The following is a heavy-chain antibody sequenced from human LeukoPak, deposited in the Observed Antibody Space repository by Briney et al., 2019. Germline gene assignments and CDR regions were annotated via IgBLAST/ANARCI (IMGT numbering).Heavy chain of an antibody. D-gene: IGHD3-16*01. CDR3: ARIGRWGTQVDY. Sequence: VASVKVSCKASGGTFSSYTISWVRQAPGQGLEWMGRIIPILGIANYAQKFQGRVTITADKSTSTAYMELSSLRSEDTAVYYCARIGRWGTQVDYWGQGTLVSVSS. CDR2: IIPILGIA. V-gene: IGHV1-69*02. J-gene: IGHJ4*02. CDR1: GGTFSSYT.